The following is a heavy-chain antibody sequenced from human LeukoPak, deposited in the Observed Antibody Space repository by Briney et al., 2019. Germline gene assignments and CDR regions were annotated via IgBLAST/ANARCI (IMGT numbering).Heavy chain of an antibody. D-gene: IGHD3-16*01. Sequence: PSETLSLTCAAYGGSFSGYYWSWIRQPPGKGLEWIGEINHSGSTNYNPSLKSRVTISVDTSKNQFSLKLSSVTAADTAVYYCARGRGWITRAFDIWGQGTMVTVSS. CDR3: ARGRGWITRAFDI. CDR2: INHSGST. V-gene: IGHV4-34*01. CDR1: GGSFSGYY. J-gene: IGHJ3*02.